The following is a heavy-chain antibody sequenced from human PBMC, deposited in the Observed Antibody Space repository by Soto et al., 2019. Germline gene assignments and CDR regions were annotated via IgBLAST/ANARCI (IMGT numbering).Heavy chain of an antibody. CDR2: ISAYNGNT. V-gene: IGHV1-18*01. Sequence: QVQLVQSGAEVKKPGASVKVSCKASGYTFTSYGISWVRQAPGQGLEWMGWISAYNGNTNYAQKLQGRVTMTTDTATSTAYMELRSLRSDDTAVYYCAREYDFWSGQGNYYYYMDVWGKGTTVTVSS. CDR3: AREYDFWSGQGNYYYYMDV. CDR1: GYTFTSYG. J-gene: IGHJ6*03. D-gene: IGHD3-3*01.